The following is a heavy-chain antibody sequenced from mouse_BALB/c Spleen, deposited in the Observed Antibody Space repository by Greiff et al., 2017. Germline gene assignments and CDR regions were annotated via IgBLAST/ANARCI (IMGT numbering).Heavy chain of an antibody. J-gene: IGHJ1*01. V-gene: IGHV5-6-3*01. Sequence: EVMLVESGGGLVQPGGSLKLSCAASGFTFSSYGMSWVRQTPDKRLELVATINSNGGSTYYPDSVKGRFTISRDNAKNTLYLQMSSLKSEDTAMYYCARHGNYVGYFDVWGAGTTVTVSS. CDR1: GFTFSSYG. D-gene: IGHD2-1*01. CDR3: ARHGNYVGYFDV. CDR2: INSNGGST.